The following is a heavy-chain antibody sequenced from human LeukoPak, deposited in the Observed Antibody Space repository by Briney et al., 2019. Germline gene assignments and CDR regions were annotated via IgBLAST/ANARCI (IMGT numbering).Heavy chain of an antibody. CDR1: GFTFSSYG. J-gene: IGHJ4*02. CDR2: IRYDGSNK. Sequence: GGSLRLSCAASGFTFSSYGMHWVRQAPGKGLEWVAFIRYDGSNKYYADSVKGRFTISRDNSKNTLYLQMNSLRAEDTAVYYCAKTAPSGRWEADYWGQGTLVTVSS. CDR3: AKTAPSGRWEADY. D-gene: IGHD6-19*01. V-gene: IGHV3-30*02.